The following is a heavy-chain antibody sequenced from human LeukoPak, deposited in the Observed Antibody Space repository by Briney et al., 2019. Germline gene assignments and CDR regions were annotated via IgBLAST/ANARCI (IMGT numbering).Heavy chain of an antibody. J-gene: IGHJ6*03. V-gene: IGHV1-2*02. D-gene: IGHD6-19*01. CDR3: ARRAVAGVNYYYYYMDV. CDR1: GYTFTGYY. CDR2: INPNSGDT. Sequence: ASVKVSCKASGYTFTGYYMHWVRQAPGQGLEWMGWINPNSGDTNYAQKFQGRVTMTRDTSSSTAYMELSSLRSEDTAVYYCARRAVAGVNYYYYYMDVWGKGTTVTISS.